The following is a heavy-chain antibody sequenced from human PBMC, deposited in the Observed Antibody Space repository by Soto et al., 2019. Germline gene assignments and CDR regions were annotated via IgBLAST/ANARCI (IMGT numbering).Heavy chain of an antibody. D-gene: IGHD3-16*01. CDR3: AKDHLGGAMAVPFFDP. Sequence: PGGSLRLSCAASGFNFDDYAMHWVRQAPGKGLEWVAGITWNSGNLAYADSVKGRFTISRDNAKDSLYLQMNSLTPEDTAFYYCAKDHLGGAMAVPFFDPWGQGALVTSPQ. J-gene: IGHJ5*02. CDR1: GFNFDDYA. V-gene: IGHV3-9*01. CDR2: ITWNSGNL.